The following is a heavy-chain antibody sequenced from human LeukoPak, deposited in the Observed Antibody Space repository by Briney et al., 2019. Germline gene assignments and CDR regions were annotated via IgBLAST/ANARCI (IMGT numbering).Heavy chain of an antibody. CDR1: GFTFSSYA. CDR2: ISGSGGST. J-gene: IGHJ6*02. V-gene: IGHV3-23*01. D-gene: IGHD2-2*02. Sequence: PGGSLRLSCAASGFTFSSYAMSWVRQAPGKGLEWVSAISGSGGSTYYADSVKGRFTISRDNSKNTLYLQMDSLRAEDTAVYYCAKEIYRDDYYYYYGMDVWGQGTTVTVSS. CDR3: AKEIYRDDYYYYYGMDV.